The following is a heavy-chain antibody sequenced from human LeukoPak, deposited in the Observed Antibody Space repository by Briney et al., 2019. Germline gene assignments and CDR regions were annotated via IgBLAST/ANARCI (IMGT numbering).Heavy chain of an antibody. D-gene: IGHD5-18*01. V-gene: IGHV3-23*01. CDR1: GFTFRSYA. CDR2: ISTTGSST. Sequence: GGSLRLSCAASGFTFRSYAMSWVRQAPGKGLEWVSSISTTGSSTYYAGSVKGRFTVSRDNSKDTLFLDMNNLRADDTAVYYCAKGSGIQLWLLADSWGQGTLVAVSS. CDR3: AKGSGIQLWLLADS. J-gene: IGHJ4*02.